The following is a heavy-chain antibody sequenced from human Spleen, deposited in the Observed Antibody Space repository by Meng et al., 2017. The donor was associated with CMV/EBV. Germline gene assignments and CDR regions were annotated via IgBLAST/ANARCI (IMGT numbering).Heavy chain of an antibody. Sequence: SVKVSCKASGGIFSNYDIDWVRQAPGQGLEWVGRIMPILGIPNYEQKYQGRVMITADESTSTTYLELSSLRSEDTAVYYCARPIINSGSYYGLDYWGQGTLVTVSS. J-gene: IGHJ4*02. CDR2: IMPILGIP. CDR1: GGIFSNYD. V-gene: IGHV1-69*04. D-gene: IGHD1-26*01. CDR3: ARPIINSGSYYGLDY.